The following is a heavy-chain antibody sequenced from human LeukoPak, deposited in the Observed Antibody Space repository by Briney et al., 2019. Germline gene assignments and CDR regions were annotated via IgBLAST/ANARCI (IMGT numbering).Heavy chain of an antibody. CDR1: GGSISSNNW. V-gene: IGHV4-4*02. Sequence: SGTLSLTCAVSGGSISSNNWWSWVRQTPGRGLEWIGEIYHGGSTNYNPSLESRVTISVDKSKNQFSLKLSSVTAADTAVYYCARVGGPHITKVRGGNWFDPWGQGTLVTVSS. CDR3: ARVGGPHITKVRGGNWFDP. D-gene: IGHD3-10*01. J-gene: IGHJ5*02. CDR2: IYHGGST.